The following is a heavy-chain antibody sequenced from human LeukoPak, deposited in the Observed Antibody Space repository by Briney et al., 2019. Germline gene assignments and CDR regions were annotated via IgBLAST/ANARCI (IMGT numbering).Heavy chain of an antibody. D-gene: IGHD2-2*02. Sequence: SETLSLTCTVSGGSINDRYWTWLRQPPGKGLEWIGYIYHSGSTYYNPSLKSRVTISVDRSKNQFSLKLSSVTAADTAVYYCARARTDHCSSTSCYTTGGYYYYYMDVWGKGTTVTVSS. CDR1: GGSINDRY. CDR3: ARARTDHCSSTSCYTTGGYYYYYMDV. J-gene: IGHJ6*03. CDR2: IYHSGST. V-gene: IGHV4-30-2*01.